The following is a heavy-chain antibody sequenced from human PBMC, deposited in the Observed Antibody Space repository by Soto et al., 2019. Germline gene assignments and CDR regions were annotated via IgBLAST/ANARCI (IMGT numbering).Heavy chain of an antibody. D-gene: IGHD2-8*02. Sequence: QLQLQESGPGLVKPSQTLSLACTVSGGSFSSGGYYWSWIRQLPGKGLEWIGYIYYSGSTYYNPYLESRFTISLDTSKNHFSLKLSSVTAADTAVYYCARATSFSGHHGYWGQGTLVTVSS. J-gene: IGHJ4*02. CDR2: IYYSGST. V-gene: IGHV4-31*03. CDR1: GGSFSSGGYY. CDR3: ARATSFSGHHGY.